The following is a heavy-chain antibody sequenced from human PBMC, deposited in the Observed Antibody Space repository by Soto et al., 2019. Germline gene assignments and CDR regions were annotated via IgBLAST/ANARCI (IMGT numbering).Heavy chain of an antibody. CDR3: ARRVTPIDY. V-gene: IGHV1-18*01. Sequence: QVQLVQSGAEVKKPGASVKVSCKASGYTFTNFVISWVRQAPGQGLEWMGWISAYNGNTNYARKFQGRVTLTTHTSTRTAYMEVRRLRFDDTAVYYCARRVTPIDYWGQGTLVTVSS. D-gene: IGHD2-21*02. J-gene: IGHJ4*02. CDR1: GYTFTNFV. CDR2: ISAYNGNT.